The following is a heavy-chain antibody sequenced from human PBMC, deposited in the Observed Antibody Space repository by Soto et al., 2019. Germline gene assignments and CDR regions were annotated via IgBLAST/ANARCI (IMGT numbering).Heavy chain of an antibody. CDR1: GFNFRNYA. J-gene: IGHJ4*02. CDR3: AKDRVLPAGIWSGFDF. CDR2: ISNSGGNT. V-gene: IGHV3-23*01. Sequence: GWSLRLSCAASGFNFRNYALNWVRQAPWPGLEWVSAISNSGGNTYYADYVKGRFTTFRDNSKRTLYLRMNSLRAEDTAVYYCAKDRVLPAGIWSGFDFWGQGALVTVSS. D-gene: IGHD2-2*02.